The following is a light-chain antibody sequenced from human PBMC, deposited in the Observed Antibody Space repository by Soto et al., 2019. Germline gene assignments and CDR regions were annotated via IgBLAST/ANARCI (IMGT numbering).Light chain of an antibody. CDR2: KAS. Sequence: DIQMTQSPSTLSASVGDRVTITCRASQSISSWLAWYRQKPGKAPKVLIYKASTLENGVLSRFSGSGAGTECTLTISSLQPDDSATDYCQQYNSSPLTFGQGTKVDI. J-gene: IGKJ1*01. CDR1: QSISSW. V-gene: IGKV1-5*03. CDR3: QQYNSSPLT.